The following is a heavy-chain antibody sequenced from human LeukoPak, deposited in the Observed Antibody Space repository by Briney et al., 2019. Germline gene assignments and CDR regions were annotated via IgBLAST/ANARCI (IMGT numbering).Heavy chain of an antibody. CDR1: GGSITSGIYY. J-gene: IGHJ4*02. V-gene: IGHV4-31*03. Sequence: SETLSLTCTVSGGSITSGIYYWTWIRQHPGKGLEWVGYISYSGSTYYNPSLKSRVTISVDTSKNQFSLKLTSVTAADTAVYYCARVRDNNSSSSPGVPYYFDYRGQGTLVTVSS. D-gene: IGHD6-6*01. CDR2: ISYSGST. CDR3: ARVRDNNSSSSPGVPYYFDY.